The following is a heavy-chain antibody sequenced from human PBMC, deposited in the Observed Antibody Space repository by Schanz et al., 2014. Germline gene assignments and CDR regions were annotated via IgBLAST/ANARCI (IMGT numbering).Heavy chain of an antibody. Sequence: QLQLVESGGGVVQPGRSLRLSCAASGFTFRSHGMHWVRQAPGKGLEWVALISYDGNNKFYTDSVKGRFFISRDSSKNTLFLQMNSLRPEDTALYFCARDEGRDGYNLAFDVWGQGTLVTVSS. CDR3: ARDEGRDGYNLAFDV. CDR1: GFTFRSHG. V-gene: IGHV3-30*14. J-gene: IGHJ3*01. CDR2: ISYDGNNK. D-gene: IGHD5-12*01.